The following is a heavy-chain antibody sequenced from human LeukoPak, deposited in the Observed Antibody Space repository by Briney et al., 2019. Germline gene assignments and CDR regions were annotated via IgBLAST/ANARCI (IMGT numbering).Heavy chain of an antibody. CDR1: GYTFTGYY. D-gene: IGHD6-19*01. J-gene: IGHJ4*02. CDR3: ARVGSSGWYVHPTLDY. Sequence: ASVKVSCKASGYTFTGYYTHWVRQAPGQGLEWMGWINPNSGDTNYAQKFQGRATVTRDTSISTAYMELSRLRSDDTAVYYCARVGSSGWYVHPTLDYWGQGTLVTVSS. CDR2: INPNSGDT. V-gene: IGHV1-2*02.